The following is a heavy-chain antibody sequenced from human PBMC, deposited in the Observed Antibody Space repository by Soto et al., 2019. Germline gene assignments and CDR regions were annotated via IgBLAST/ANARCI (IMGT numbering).Heavy chain of an antibody. CDR1: GGTFSSYA. CDR2: IIPIFGTA. V-gene: IGHV1-69*01. Sequence: QVQLVQSGAEVKKPGSSVKVSCKASGGTFSSYAISWVRQAPGQGLEWMGGIIPIFGTANYAQKFQGRVTITADESTSTAYMELSSLRSDDTSVYYCARDRGDLADYYYCGMYVWGQVTTVTVSS. D-gene: IGHD2-21*02. CDR3: ARDRGDLADYYYCGMYV. J-gene: IGHJ6*02.